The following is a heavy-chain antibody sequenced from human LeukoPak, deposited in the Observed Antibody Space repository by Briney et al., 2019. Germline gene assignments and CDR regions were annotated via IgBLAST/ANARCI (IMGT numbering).Heavy chain of an antibody. V-gene: IGHV4-39*01. Sequence: PSETLSLTCTVSGGSISSSSYYWGWIRQPLGKGLEWIGSIYYSGSTYYNPSLKSRVTISVDTSKNQFSLKLSSVTAADTAVYYCASDSGTGYSSGWYLDYWGQGTLVTVSS. CDR1: GGSISSSSYY. J-gene: IGHJ4*02. CDR3: ASDSGTGYSSGWYLDY. D-gene: IGHD6-19*01. CDR2: IYYSGST.